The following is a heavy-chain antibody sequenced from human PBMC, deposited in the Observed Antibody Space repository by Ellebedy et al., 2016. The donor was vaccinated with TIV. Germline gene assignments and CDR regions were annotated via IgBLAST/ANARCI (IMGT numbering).Heavy chain of an antibody. Sequence: GESLKISXAASGFTFSSYSMNWVRQAPGKGLEWVSSISSSSSYIYYADSVKGRFTISRDNAKNSLYLQMNSLRAEDTAVYYCARESYYYDSSGYHRAEFDYWGQGTLVTVSS. CDR2: ISSSSSYI. CDR1: GFTFSSYS. CDR3: ARESYYYDSSGYHRAEFDY. J-gene: IGHJ4*02. V-gene: IGHV3-21*01. D-gene: IGHD3-22*01.